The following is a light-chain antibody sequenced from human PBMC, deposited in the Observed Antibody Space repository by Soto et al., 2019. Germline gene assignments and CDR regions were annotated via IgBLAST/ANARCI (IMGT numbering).Light chain of an antibody. CDR2: DAS. V-gene: IGKV3-11*01. J-gene: IGKJ4*01. Sequence: EIVLTQSPATLSLSPGERATLSCRASQSVRSYLAWYQQKPGQAPRLLIYDASNRATGSPARFSGSGSGTDFTLTISSLEPEDFAVYYCQQRSNWLTFGGGTKVEIK. CDR3: QQRSNWLT. CDR1: QSVRSY.